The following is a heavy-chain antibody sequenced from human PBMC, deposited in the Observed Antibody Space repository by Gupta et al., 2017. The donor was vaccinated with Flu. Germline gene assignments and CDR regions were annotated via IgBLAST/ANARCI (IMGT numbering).Heavy chain of an antibody. V-gene: IGHV3-49*04. J-gene: IGHJ2*01. Sequence: EVQLVESGGGLVQPGRSLRLSCTGSGFTFGDHAVSWVRQAPGKGLEWLSFIRSKAYGGIIEYAASVEGRFIISRDDSKSIAYLQLNSLKTEDTAMYYCTRTKHDFWSGYPDWHFDLWGRGTLVTVSS. D-gene: IGHD3-3*01. CDR2: IRSKAYGGII. CDR3: TRTKHDFWSGYPDWHFDL. CDR1: GFTFGDHA.